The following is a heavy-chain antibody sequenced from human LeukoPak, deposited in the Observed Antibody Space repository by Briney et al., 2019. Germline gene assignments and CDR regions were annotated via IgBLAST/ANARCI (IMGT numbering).Heavy chain of an antibody. CDR1: GYIFSGHY. CDR2: INPASGGT. CDR3: ARVLFPSGPTHCFDP. V-gene: IGHV1-2*02. Sequence: ASVKVSCKASGYIFSGHYIQWVRQAPGQGLEWMGWINPASGGTNNAQKFHGRVTMTPDTSISTLYMELNSLRSDDTAVYYCARVLFPSGPTHCFDPWGQGTLVTVSS. D-gene: IGHD2-21*01. J-gene: IGHJ5*02.